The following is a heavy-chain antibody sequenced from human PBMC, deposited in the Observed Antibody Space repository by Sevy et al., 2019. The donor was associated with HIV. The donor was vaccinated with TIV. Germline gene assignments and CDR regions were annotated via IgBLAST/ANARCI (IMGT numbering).Heavy chain of an antibody. Sequence: ASVKVSCKASGGTFSSYAISWVRQAPGQGLEWMGGIIPIFGTANYAQMFQGRVTITADESTSTAYMELSSLRSEDTAVYYCARGKLDYDFWSGYFDYWGQGTLVTVSS. CDR1: GGTFSSYA. J-gene: IGHJ4*02. V-gene: IGHV1-69*13. CDR3: ARGKLDYDFWSGYFDY. D-gene: IGHD3-3*01. CDR2: IIPIFGTA.